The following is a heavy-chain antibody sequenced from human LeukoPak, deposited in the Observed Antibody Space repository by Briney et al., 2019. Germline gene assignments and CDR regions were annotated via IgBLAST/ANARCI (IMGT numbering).Heavy chain of an antibody. CDR1: GGSISSYY. V-gene: IGHV4-4*07. CDR3: ARSKRYYDFWSGYGWYFDL. J-gene: IGHJ2*01. CDR2: IYTSGST. Sequence: PSETLSLTCTVSGGSISSYYWSWIRQPAGKGLEWIGRIYTSGSTNYNPSLKSRVTMSVDTSKNQFSLKLSSVTAADTAVYYCARSKRYYDFWSGYGWYFDLWGRGTLVTVSS. D-gene: IGHD3-3*01.